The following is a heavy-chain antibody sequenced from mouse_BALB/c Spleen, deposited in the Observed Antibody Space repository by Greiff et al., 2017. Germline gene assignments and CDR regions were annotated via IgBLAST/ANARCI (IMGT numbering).Heavy chain of an antibody. CDR3: AREASYYGLDD. CDR1: GYSITSGYY. J-gene: IGHJ2*01. D-gene: IGHD1-2*01. V-gene: IGHV3-6*02. CDR2: ISYDGSN. Sequence: EVQLQESGPGLVKPSQSLSLTCSVTGYSITSGYYWNWIRQFPGNKLEWMGYISYDGSNNYNPSLKNRISITRDTSKNQFFLKLNSVTTEDTATYYCAREASYYGLDDWGQGTTLTVSS.